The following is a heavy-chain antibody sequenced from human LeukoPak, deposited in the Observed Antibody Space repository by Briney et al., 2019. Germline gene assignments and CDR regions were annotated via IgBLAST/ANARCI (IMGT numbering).Heavy chain of an antibody. V-gene: IGHV1-2*06. J-gene: IGHJ5*02. CDR2: INPNSGGT. Sequence: ASVKVSCKASGYTFTGYYMHWVRQAPGQGLEWVGRINPNSGGTNYAQKFQGRVTMTRDTSISTAYMELSRLRSDDTAVYYCARASQKYNWFDPWGQGTLVTVSS. CDR1: GYTFTGYY. CDR3: ARASQKYNWFDP.